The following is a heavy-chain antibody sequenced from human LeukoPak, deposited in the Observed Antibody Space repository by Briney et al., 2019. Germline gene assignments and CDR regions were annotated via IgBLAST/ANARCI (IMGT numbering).Heavy chain of an antibody. Sequence: SETLSLTCAVSGYSLSSNNWWAWIRQPPGKGLEWIGYIYYTGSTNYNPSLKSRVTISVDTSKNQFSLKLNSVDAADTAVYYCARHVNNGWYYFDYWGQGTLVTVSS. CDR1: GYSLSSNNW. D-gene: IGHD6-19*01. CDR2: IYYTGST. V-gene: IGHV4-28*01. CDR3: ARHVNNGWYYFDY. J-gene: IGHJ4*02.